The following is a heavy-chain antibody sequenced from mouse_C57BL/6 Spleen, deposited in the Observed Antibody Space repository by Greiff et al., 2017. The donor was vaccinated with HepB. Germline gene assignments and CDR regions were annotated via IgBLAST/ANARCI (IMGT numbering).Heavy chain of an antibody. Sequence: QVQLKESGAELVKPGASVKISCKASGYAFSSYWMNWVKQRPGKGLEWIGQIYPGDGDTNYNGKFKGKATLTADKSSSTAYMQLSSLTSEDSAVYFCAREGDDGYYYFDYWGQGTTLTVSS. V-gene: IGHV1-80*01. CDR2: IYPGDGDT. CDR1: GYAFSSYW. CDR3: AREGDDGYYYFDY. D-gene: IGHD2-3*01. J-gene: IGHJ2*01.